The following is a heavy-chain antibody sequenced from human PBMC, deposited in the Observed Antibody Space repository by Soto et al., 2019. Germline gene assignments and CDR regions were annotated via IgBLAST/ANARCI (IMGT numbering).Heavy chain of an antibody. CDR2: IVVGSGNT. D-gene: IGHD6-6*01. CDR1: GFTLTSSA. CDR3: ARVRQLVGYFYYYMDV. J-gene: IGHJ6*03. Sequence: ASVKVACKASGFTLTSSAMQWVRQAHGQRLEWIGWIVVGSGNTHYTERLQGRVTMTTDASTSTAYMELRGLRSDDSAVYYCARVRQLVGYFYYYMDVWGNGTTVTVSS. V-gene: IGHV1-58*02.